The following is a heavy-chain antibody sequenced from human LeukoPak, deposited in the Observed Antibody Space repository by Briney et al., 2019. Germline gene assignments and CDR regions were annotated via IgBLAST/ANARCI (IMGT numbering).Heavy chain of an antibody. CDR2: IIPIFGTA. V-gene: IGHV1-69*05. Sequence: ASVKVSCKASGGTFSSYAISWVRQAPGQGLEWMGRIIPIFGTANYAQKFQGRVTITTDESTSTSYMELSSLRSEDTAVYYCAREGSTSWNFDYWGQGTLVTVSS. CDR1: GGTFSSYA. D-gene: IGHD2-2*01. CDR3: AREGSTSWNFDY. J-gene: IGHJ4*02.